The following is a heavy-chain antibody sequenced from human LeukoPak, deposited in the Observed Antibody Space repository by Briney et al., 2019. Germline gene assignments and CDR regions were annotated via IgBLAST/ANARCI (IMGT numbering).Heavy chain of an antibody. V-gene: IGHV1-18*01. D-gene: IGHD5-18*01. CDR3: ASQPVDTAMEYYYYYMDV. J-gene: IGHJ6*03. Sequence: ASVKVSCKASGYTFTSYGISWVRQAPGQGLEWMGWISAYNGNTNYAQKLQGRVTMTTDTSTSTAYMELRSLRSDDTAVYYCASQPVDTAMEYYYYYMDVWGKGTTVTVSS. CDR2: ISAYNGNT. CDR1: GYTFTSYG.